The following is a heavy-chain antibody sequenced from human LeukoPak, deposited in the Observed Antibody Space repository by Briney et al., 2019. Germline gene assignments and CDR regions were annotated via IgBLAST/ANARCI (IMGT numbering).Heavy chain of an antibody. CDR1: GGSITSYY. D-gene: IGHD2-2*01. Sequence: SETLSLTCTVSGGSITSYYWSWIRQPPGKGLEWIGYISYSGSTNYNPSLKSRVTISLDTSKNQFSLKLSSVTAADTAVYYCASGGYCDSTSCYPNWFDPWGQGTLVTVSS. V-gene: IGHV4-59*01. CDR3: ASGGYCDSTSCYPNWFDP. J-gene: IGHJ5*02. CDR2: ISYSGST.